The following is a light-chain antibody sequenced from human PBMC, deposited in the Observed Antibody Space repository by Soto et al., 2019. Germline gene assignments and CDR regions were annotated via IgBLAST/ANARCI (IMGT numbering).Light chain of an antibody. Sequence: AIQLTQSPSSLSASVGGRVTITCRASQDISSSLAWYQQKAGKAPKLLIYGASILQSGVPSGFSGSGFGTDFTLTISSLRAEDFAIYFCQQTKSYPSTFGGGTKVDIK. CDR1: QDISSS. CDR2: GAS. J-gene: IGKJ4*01. CDR3: QQTKSYPST. V-gene: IGKV1-13*02.